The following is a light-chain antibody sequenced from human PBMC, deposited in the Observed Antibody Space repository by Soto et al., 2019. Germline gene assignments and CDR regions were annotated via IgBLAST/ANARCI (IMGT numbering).Light chain of an antibody. CDR3: SSYTGGRTHYV. CDR1: SSDVGGYNY. CDR2: EVS. J-gene: IGLJ1*01. Sequence: QSVLTQPASVSGSPGQSITISCTGTSSDVGGYNYVSWYQQHPGKAPKLMIFEVSXXTSEVYXRFSGSKYGKRASLTISGLQAEDDADYYCSSYTGGRTHYVFGLGKKGTVL. V-gene: IGLV2-14*01.